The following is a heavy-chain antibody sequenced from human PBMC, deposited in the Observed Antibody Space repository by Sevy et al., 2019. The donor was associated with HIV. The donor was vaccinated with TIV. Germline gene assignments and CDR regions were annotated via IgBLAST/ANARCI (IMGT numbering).Heavy chain of an antibody. CDR3: AREGCTKPHDY. D-gene: IGHD2-8*01. CDR2: LSFGCGEI. V-gene: IGHV3-23*01. CDR1: GFTFSKYS. J-gene: IGHJ4*02. Sequence: GGSLRLSCAAPGFTFSKYSMSWVRQPPGKGLEWVSTLSFGCGEINYADSVKGRFTISRDNSKSSVYLQMNNLRPEDTAVYYCAREGCTKPHDYWGQGTLVTVPS.